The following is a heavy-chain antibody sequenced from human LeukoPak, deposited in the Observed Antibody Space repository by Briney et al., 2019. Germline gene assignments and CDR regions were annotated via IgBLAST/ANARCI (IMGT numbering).Heavy chain of an antibody. D-gene: IGHD1-1*01. V-gene: IGHV4-39*01. J-gene: IGHJ4*02. Sequence: SETLSLTCTVSGGSISSSSYYWGWIRQPPGKGLGWIGSIYYSGSTYYNPSLKSRVTISVDTSKNQFSLKLSSVTAADTAVYYCARRSRGVGTSPDYWGQGTLVTVSS. CDR2: IYYSGST. CDR1: GGSISSSSYY. CDR3: ARRSRGVGTSPDY.